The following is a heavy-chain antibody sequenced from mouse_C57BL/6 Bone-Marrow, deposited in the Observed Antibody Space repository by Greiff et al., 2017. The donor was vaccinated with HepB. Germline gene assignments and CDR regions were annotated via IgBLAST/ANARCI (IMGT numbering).Heavy chain of an antibody. J-gene: IGHJ4*01. CDR1: GYTFTDYY. V-gene: IGHV1-76*01. CDR2: IYPGSGNT. D-gene: IGHD2-2*01. Sequence: QVQLQQSGAELVRLGASVKLSCKASGYTFTDYYINWVKQRPGQGLEWIARIYPGSGNTYYNEKFKGKATLTAEKSSSTAYMQLSSLTSEDSAVYFCAGYGYDGYAMDYWGQGTSVTVSS. CDR3: AGYGYDGYAMDY.